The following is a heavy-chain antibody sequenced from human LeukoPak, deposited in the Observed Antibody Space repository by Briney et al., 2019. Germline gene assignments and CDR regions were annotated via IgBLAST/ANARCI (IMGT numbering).Heavy chain of an antibody. CDR3: ATVGPYSGYVKLDY. CDR2: FDPEDGET. D-gene: IGHD5-12*01. CDR1: GYTLTELS. J-gene: IGHJ4*02. Sequence: ASVKVSCKVSGYTLTELSMHWVRQAPGKGLEWMGGFDPEDGETIYAQKFQGRVTMTEDTSTDTAYMELSSLRSEDTAVYYCATVGPYSGYVKLDYWGQGTLVTVCS. V-gene: IGHV1-24*01.